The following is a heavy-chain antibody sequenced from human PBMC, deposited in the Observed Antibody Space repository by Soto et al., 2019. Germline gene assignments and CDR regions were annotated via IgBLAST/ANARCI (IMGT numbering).Heavy chain of an antibody. CDR3: ARGYCSGGSCPFGMDA. Sequence: QVQLQESGPGLVKPSQTLSLTCTVSGDSINSGGYYWSWIRQHPVKGLEWIGYIYYTGNTYYNPSLKSRITISMDTSKNQFSLKLGSVTAADTAVYFCARGYCSGGSCPFGMDAWGQGTTVIVSS. J-gene: IGHJ6*02. V-gene: IGHV4-31*03. CDR2: IYYTGNT. CDR1: GDSINSGGYY. D-gene: IGHD2-15*01.